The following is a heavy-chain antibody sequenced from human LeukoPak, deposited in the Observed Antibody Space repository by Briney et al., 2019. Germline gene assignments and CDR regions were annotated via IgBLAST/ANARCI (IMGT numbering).Heavy chain of an antibody. CDR3: ARAMRSGYDY. CDR2: ISSGSDAI. V-gene: IGHV3-48*02. Sequence: GGSLRLSCAASKFTFSDYSMSWVRQAPGKGLEWVSYISSGSDAIYYADSVKGRFSISRDNAKNSLYLEMNSLRDEDTAVYFCARAMRSGYDYWGQGTLVIVSS. D-gene: IGHD5-12*01. CDR1: KFTFSDYS. J-gene: IGHJ4*02.